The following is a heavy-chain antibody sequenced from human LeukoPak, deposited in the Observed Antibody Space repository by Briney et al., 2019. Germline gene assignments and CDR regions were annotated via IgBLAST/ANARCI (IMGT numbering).Heavy chain of an antibody. D-gene: IGHD5-24*01. CDR3: ARDRYGDGFAHFDY. V-gene: IGHV1-2*02. CDR2: ITPSGGT. J-gene: IGHJ4*02. CDR1: GYTFTSYA. Sequence: ASVTVSCKASGYTFTSYAMHWVRQAPGQGLEWMGWITPSGGTNYPQKFQGRVAITRDTSISTAYMDLSRLTSDDTAVYYCARDRYGDGFAHFDYWGQGALVTVSS.